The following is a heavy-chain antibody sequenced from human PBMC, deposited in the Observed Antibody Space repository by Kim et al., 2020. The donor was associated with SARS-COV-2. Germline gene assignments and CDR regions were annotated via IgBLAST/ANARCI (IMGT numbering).Heavy chain of an antibody. CDR3: ARERGGSHGLAFDI. V-gene: IGHV3-11*01. J-gene: IGHJ3*02. D-gene: IGHD1-26*01. Sequence: ADSVKGRVTISRDNAKNALCLQMTRLRAEDTAVYYCARERGGSHGLAFDIWGQGTMVTVSS.